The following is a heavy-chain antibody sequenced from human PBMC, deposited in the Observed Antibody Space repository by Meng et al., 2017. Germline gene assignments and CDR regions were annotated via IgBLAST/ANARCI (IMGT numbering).Heavy chain of an antibody. Sequence: QGQLVQSGAGVKKPRASGNVSCKASGYTFTSYSMHWVRQAAGQRLEWMGWINAGNGNTKYAHKFQGRVTVTRDTSASTAYMELSSLRSEDTAVYYCARNIDYWGQGTLVTVSS. CDR1: GYTFTSYS. V-gene: IGHV1-3*01. CDR3: ARNIDY. J-gene: IGHJ4*02. CDR2: INAGNGNT.